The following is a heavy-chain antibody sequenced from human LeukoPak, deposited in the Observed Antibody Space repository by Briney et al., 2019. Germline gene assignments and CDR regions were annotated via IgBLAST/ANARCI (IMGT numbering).Heavy chain of an antibody. J-gene: IGHJ4*02. D-gene: IGHD4-11*01. CDR2: INHSGST. CDR3: ARGPDYSNYLDY. V-gene: IGHV4-34*01. CDR1: GGSFSGYY. Sequence: PSETLSLTCAVYGGSFSGYYWSWIRQPPGKGLEWIGEINHSGSTNYNPSLKSRVTISVDTSKNQFSLKLSSVTTADTAVYYCARGPDYSNYLDYWGQGTLVTVSS.